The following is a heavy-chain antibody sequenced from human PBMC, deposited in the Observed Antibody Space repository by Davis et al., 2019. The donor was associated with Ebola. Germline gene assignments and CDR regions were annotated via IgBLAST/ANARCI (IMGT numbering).Heavy chain of an antibody. V-gene: IGHV3-23*01. CDR3: AKVLGSSWFYFDY. J-gene: IGHJ4*02. Sequence: PGGSLRLSCAASGFTFSSYAMNWVRQAPGKGLEWVSTISDRGGSTYYSDSVKGRFTISRDNPKNTLYLQMNTLRAEDTAVYFCAKVLGSSWFYFDYWGQGTLVIVSS. CDR2: ISDRGGST. CDR1: GFTFSSYA. D-gene: IGHD6-13*01.